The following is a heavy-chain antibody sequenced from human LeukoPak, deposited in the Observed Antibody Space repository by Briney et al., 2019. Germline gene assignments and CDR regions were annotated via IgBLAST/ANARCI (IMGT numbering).Heavy chain of an antibody. V-gene: IGHV3-74*01. J-gene: IGHJ4*02. Sequence: PGGSLRLSCVASGFTFSKNWMHWVRQAPGKGLVWVSRIQGDGSNTNYADSVKGRFSISRDNVKNTVYLQMNSLRAEDTGIYYCARGTSAGGPISPFDFWGQGTVVTVSS. CDR1: GFTFSKNW. D-gene: IGHD6-13*01. CDR2: IQGDGSNT. CDR3: ARGTSAGGPISPFDF.